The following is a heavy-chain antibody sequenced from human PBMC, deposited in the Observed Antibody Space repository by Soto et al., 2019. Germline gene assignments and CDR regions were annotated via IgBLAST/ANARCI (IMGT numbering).Heavy chain of an antibody. V-gene: IGHV4-31*03. D-gene: IGHD3-22*01. CDR2: ISHSGST. CDR3: ARDALSRDSI. CDR1: GGSISSGGYY. J-gene: IGHJ4*02. Sequence: PSETLSLTCTVSGGSISSGGYYWSWIRQHPGKGLEWIGYISHSGSTYYNPSLESRVTISVDTSKNQFSLKLSSVTAADTAVYYCARDALSRDSIWGQGTLVTVSS.